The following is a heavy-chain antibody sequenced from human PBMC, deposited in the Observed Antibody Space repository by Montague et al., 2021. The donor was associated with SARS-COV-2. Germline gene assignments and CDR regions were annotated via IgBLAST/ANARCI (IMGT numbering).Heavy chain of an antibody. V-gene: IGHV1-24*01. D-gene: IGHD3-3*02. J-gene: IGHJ3*01. CDR1: GYTLSEVP. CDR2: FDPEHGET. CDR3: ATESILGVVIYAFAF. Sequence: SVKVSCKAFGYTLSEVPIHWVRQAPGEGLEWMGSFDPEHGETHYKQKFQGRVTMTEDPSTETAYLELNNLISDDTAIYYCATESILGVVIYAFAFWGQGTAVTVSS.